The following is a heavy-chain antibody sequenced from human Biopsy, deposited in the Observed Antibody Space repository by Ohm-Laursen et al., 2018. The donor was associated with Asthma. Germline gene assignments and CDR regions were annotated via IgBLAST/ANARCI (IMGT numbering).Heavy chain of an antibody. CDR1: GGYTGSSDHH. V-gene: IGHV4-30-4*01. CDR3: ARVVSYGDIYFGIDV. CDR2: VFWSGST. Sequence: QSLSLTCRVSGGYTGSSDHHWAWIRQAPGKGLEWIGFVFWSGSTHYSRSLERRVSISIDTATNEFSMKLWSVTPADTAVYFCARVVSYGDIYFGIDVWGPGNTVVVS. J-gene: IGHJ6*02. D-gene: IGHD4-17*01.